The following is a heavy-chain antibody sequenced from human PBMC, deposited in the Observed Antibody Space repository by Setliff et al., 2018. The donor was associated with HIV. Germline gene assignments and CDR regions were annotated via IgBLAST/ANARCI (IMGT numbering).Heavy chain of an antibody. CDR2: ISSSSSSI. D-gene: IGHD3-3*01. Sequence: PGGSLRLSCAASGFSFDDYAMHWVRQAPGKGLEWVSYISSSSSSIYHADSVKGRFTVSRDNAKNTLYLQMNSLKTDDTAVYYCTRFSEWSEDYWGQGTLVTVSS. V-gene: IGHV3-48*03. CDR1: GFSFDDYA. CDR3: TRFSEWSEDY. J-gene: IGHJ4*02.